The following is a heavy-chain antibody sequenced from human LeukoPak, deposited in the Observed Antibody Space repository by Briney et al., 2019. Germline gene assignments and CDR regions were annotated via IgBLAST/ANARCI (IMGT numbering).Heavy chain of an antibody. V-gene: IGHV4-61*02. CDR3: ARDPGYCSSTTCPGNAFDI. Sequence: SETLSLTCTVSGGSISSGSYYWSWIRQPAGKGLEWIGRIYTSGSTNYNPSLKSRVTISVDTSKNQFSLKLSSVTAADTAVYYCARDPGYCSSTTCPGNAFDIWGQGTMVTVSS. CDR2: IYTSGST. D-gene: IGHD2-2*01. J-gene: IGHJ3*02. CDR1: GGSISSGSYY.